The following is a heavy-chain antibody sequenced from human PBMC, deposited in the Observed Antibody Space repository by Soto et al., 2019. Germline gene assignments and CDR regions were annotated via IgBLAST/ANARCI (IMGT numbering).Heavy chain of an antibody. J-gene: IGHJ4*02. CDR3: ARKPRLAAAEFAY. Sequence: SETLSLTCAVXGYCISSSNWWGWIRQPPGKGLEWIGYIYYSGTTYYNPSLKSRVTMSVDTAKNQFSLKLTSVTAVDTAVYYCARKPRLAAAEFAYWGQGALVTGSS. V-gene: IGHV4-28*01. D-gene: IGHD6-13*01. CDR2: IYYSGTT. CDR1: GYCISSSNW.